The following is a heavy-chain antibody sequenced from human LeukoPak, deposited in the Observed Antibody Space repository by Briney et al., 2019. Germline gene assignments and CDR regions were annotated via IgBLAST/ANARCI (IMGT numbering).Heavy chain of an antibody. D-gene: IGHD3-22*01. CDR3: ARDLDYYDSSGSLTHFDC. CDR2: ISSSSFYV. CDR1: GLTFRSYS. V-gene: IGHV3-21*01. Sequence: PGGSLRLSCAASGLTFRSYSMNWVRQAPGKGLEWVSSISSSSFYVYYADSVKGRFTISRDNAKKLLYLQMNSLRAEDTAVYYCARDLDYYDSSGSLTHFDCWGQGTLVTVSS. J-gene: IGHJ4*02.